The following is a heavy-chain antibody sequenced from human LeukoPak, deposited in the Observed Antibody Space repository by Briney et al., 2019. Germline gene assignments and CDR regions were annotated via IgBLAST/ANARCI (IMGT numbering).Heavy chain of an antibody. Sequence: RRASVKVSCKASGGTFSSYAISWVRQAPGQGLEWMGRIIPILGIANYAQKFQGRVTITADKSTSTAYMELSSLRSEDTAVYYCATRSWNNYDFWSGYFGVDYWGQGTLVTVSS. CDR2: IIPILGIA. V-gene: IGHV1-69*04. J-gene: IGHJ4*02. CDR1: GGTFSSYA. CDR3: ATRSWNNYDFWSGYFGVDY. D-gene: IGHD3-3*01.